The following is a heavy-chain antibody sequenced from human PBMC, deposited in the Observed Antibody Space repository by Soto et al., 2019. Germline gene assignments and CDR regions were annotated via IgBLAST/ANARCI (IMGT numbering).Heavy chain of an antibody. Sequence: VQLVQSGAEVKKPGASVKVSCKASGYTFTTYGIGWVRQAPGQGLEWMGWISTYNGNTNYAQKFQGRVTMTTDTSTNTAYMELRSLKSDDTAVYYCARDHVDTAMARFDYWGQGTLVTVSS. CDR1: GYTFTTYG. CDR3: ARDHVDTAMARFDY. D-gene: IGHD5-18*01. CDR2: ISTYNGNT. V-gene: IGHV1-18*01. J-gene: IGHJ4*02.